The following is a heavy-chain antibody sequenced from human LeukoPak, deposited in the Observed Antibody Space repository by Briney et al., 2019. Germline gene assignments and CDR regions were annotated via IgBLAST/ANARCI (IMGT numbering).Heavy chain of an antibody. V-gene: IGHV4-59*01. CDR1: GGSITTYY. Sequence: SETLSLTCTDSGGSITTYYGSWIRQPPGKGLEWIGYIFYSGTTNYNPTLEGRVTISVDTSKNQFSLRLSSVTAADTAVYYCATQNWNDKGFFDYWGQGPLVTVSS. D-gene: IGHD1-1*01. CDR3: ATQNWNDKGFFDY. CDR2: IFYSGTT. J-gene: IGHJ4*02.